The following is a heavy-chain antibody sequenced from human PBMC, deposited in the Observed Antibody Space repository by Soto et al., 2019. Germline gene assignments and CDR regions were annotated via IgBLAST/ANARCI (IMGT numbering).Heavy chain of an antibody. CDR3: ARTPYGDYVEY. J-gene: IGHJ4*02. CDR1: GGSISSYY. Sequence: QVQLQESGPGLVKPSETLSLTCTVSGGSISSYYWSWIRQPPGKGLEWIGYIYYSGSTNYNPSLKSRVTISVDTSKNQFSLKLSSVTAADTAVYYCARTPYGDYVEYWGQGTLVTVSS. CDR2: IYYSGST. V-gene: IGHV4-59*01. D-gene: IGHD4-17*01.